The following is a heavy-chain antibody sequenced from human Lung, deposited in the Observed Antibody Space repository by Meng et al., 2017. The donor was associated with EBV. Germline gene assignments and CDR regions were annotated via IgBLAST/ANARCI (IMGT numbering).Heavy chain of an antibody. J-gene: IGHJ4*02. CDR3: ATGVADFEY. CDR2: MNPNRGTT. D-gene: IGHD6-19*01. CDR1: GYTFTGYD. Sequence: PPVQLGADVQKPWAPVKASLKASGYTFTGYDINWVRQGTGQGLEWMGWMNPNRGTTGYAQKFQGRVTMTRNISKSTAYMDLSSLRSEDTAVYYCATGVADFEYWGQGTLVTVSS. V-gene: IGHV1-8*01.